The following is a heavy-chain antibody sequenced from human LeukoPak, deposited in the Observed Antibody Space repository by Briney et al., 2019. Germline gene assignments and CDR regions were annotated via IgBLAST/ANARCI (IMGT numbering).Heavy chain of an antibody. CDR1: GFTFSIYG. D-gene: IGHD2-15*01. Sequence: GGTLRLSCAASGFTFSIYGMSWVRQAPGKGLEWVSAISGSGDSTYYADSVKGRFTISRDNSKNTLYLQMNSLRAEDTAVYYCAKDPFRYCSGGSCSLYFDYWGQGTLVTVSS. V-gene: IGHV3-23*01. CDR2: ISGSGDST. J-gene: IGHJ4*02. CDR3: AKDPFRYCSGGSCSLYFDY.